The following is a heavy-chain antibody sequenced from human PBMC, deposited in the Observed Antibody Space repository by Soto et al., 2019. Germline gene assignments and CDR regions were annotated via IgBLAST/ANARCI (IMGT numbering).Heavy chain of an antibody. J-gene: IGHJ4*02. CDR2: ISSNGGST. CDR3: ARSRWLQLLQRRTNYFDY. V-gene: IGHV3-64*01. D-gene: IGHD5-12*01. Sequence: PGGSLRLSCAASGFTFSSYAMHWVRQAPGKGLEYVSAISSNGGSTYYANSVKGRFTISRDNSKNTLYLQMGSLRAEDMAVYYCARSRWLQLLQRRTNYFDYWGQGTLVTVSS. CDR1: GFTFSSYA.